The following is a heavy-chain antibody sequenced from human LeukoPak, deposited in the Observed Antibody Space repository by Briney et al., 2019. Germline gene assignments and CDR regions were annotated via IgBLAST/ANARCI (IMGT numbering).Heavy chain of an antibody. CDR3: ARILDSAWGELGY. Sequence: GGSLRLSCAASGFTVSSNYMGWVRQAPGKGLEWVSVIYSGGSTYYADSVKGRFTISRDNSKNTLYLQMNSLRAEDTAVYYCARILDSAWGELGYWGQGTLVTVSS. V-gene: IGHV3-53*05. CDR1: GFTVSSNY. D-gene: IGHD6-19*01. CDR2: IYSGGST. J-gene: IGHJ4*02.